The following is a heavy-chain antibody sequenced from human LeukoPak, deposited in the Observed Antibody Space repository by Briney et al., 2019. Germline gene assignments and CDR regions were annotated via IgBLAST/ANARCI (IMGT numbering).Heavy chain of an antibody. D-gene: IGHD6-13*01. Sequence: PGGSLRLSCSTYGFTFDDYAIHWGRQAPGKGLGWVSLISWDGGSTYYAESVQGRFTISRDNSKNSLYLQMNSLRAEDTALYYCAKDILLRIAAAGHYYYYMDVWGKGTTVTVSS. V-gene: IGHV3-43D*04. CDR3: AKDILLRIAAAGHYYYYMDV. J-gene: IGHJ6*03. CDR2: ISWDGGST. CDR1: GFTFDDYA.